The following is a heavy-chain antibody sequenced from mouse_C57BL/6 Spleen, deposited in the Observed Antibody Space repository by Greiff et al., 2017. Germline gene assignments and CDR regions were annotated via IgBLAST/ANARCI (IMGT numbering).Heavy chain of an antibody. V-gene: IGHV5-9*01. CDR3: ARVLFDY. Sequence: EVQVVESGGGLVKPGGSLKLSCAASGFTFSSYTMSWVRQTPEKRLEWVATISGGGGNTYYPDSVKGRFTISRDNAKNTLYLQMSSLRSEDTALYYCARVLFDYWGQGTTLTVSS. J-gene: IGHJ2*01. CDR2: ISGGGGNT. CDR1: GFTFSSYT.